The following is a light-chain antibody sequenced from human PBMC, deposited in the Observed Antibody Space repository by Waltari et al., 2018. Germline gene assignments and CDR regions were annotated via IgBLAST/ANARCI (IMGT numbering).Light chain of an antibody. Sequence: DIVLTQSPGTLSLSAGDRATLSCRANQRVSNTYLAWYQQKPGQAPRLLLYDADTRATGIPDRFRGSWSGTEFTLTITRLEPEDFGVYYCQQYGSSPGFGQGTKVEIK. J-gene: IGKJ1*01. CDR3: QQYGSSPG. CDR2: DAD. CDR1: QRVSNTY. V-gene: IGKV3-20*01.